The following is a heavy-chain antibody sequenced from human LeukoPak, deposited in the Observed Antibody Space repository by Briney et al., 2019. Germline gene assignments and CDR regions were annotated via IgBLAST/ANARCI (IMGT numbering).Heavy chain of an antibody. CDR3: ARDRVLRFLEWLSVDAFDI. J-gene: IGHJ3*02. CDR1: GFTFSSYA. V-gene: IGHV3-30-3*01. Sequence: GRSLRLSCAASGFTFSSYAMHWVRHAPGKGLEGVAVISYDESNKYYADSVKGRFTISRDDSKNTLYLQMNSLRAEDTAVYYCARDRVLRFLEWLSVDAFDIWGQGTMVTVSS. D-gene: IGHD3-3*01. CDR2: ISYDESNK.